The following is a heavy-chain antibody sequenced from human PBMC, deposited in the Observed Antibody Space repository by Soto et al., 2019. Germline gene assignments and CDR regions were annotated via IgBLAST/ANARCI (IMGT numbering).Heavy chain of an antibody. J-gene: IGHJ5*02. CDR1: GFTFSDYY. CDR2: ISSSGSTI. Sequence: GGSLRLSCAASGFTFSDYYMSWIRQAPGKGLEWVSYISSSGSTIYYADSVKGRFTISRDNAKNSLYLQMNSLRAEDTAVYYCARDRPAARDWFDPWGQGTLVTVSS. V-gene: IGHV3-11*01. CDR3: ARDRPAARDWFDP. D-gene: IGHD2-2*01.